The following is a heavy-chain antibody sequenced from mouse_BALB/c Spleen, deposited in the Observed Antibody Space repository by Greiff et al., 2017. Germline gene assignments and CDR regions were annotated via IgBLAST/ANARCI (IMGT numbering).Heavy chain of an antibody. CDR1: GFTFSSYA. CDR3: TRRGQLGPYAMDY. J-gene: IGHJ4*01. Sequence: EVKVVESGGGLVKPGGSLKLSCAASGFTFSSYAMSWVRQTPEKRLEWVATISSGGSYTYYPDSVKGRFTISRDNAKNTLYLQMSSLRSEDTAMYYCTRRGQLGPYAMDYWGQGTSVTVSS. D-gene: IGHD3-1*01. CDR2: ISSGGSYT. V-gene: IGHV5-9-3*01.